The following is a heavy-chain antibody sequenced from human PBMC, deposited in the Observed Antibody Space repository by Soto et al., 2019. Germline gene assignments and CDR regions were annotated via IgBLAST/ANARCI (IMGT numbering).Heavy chain of an antibody. CDR3: ARDAPPPELRGLELHNYDYNGMDV. V-gene: IGHV1-18*01. CDR2: ISCYNGKT. J-gene: IGHJ6*02. D-gene: IGHD3-3*01. Sequence: QVQVVQSGDEVKETGASVRVSCKTSGYSFTAYGISWVRQAPGQGLEWMGWISCYNGKTKYAQKVQGRVTMTTNTHTSTAYMEVRSLRSDDTSLYYCARDAPPPELRGLELHNYDYNGMDVWGQGTTVTV. CDR1: GYSFTAYG.